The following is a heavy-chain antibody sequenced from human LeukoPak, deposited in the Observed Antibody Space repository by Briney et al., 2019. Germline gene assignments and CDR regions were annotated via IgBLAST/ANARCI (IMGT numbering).Heavy chain of an antibody. CDR2: IIPIFGTA. CDR3: ARRGCGGDCYSNYYYYMDV. CDR1: GSTFTSYY. Sequence: ASVKVSCKASGSTFTSYYMHWVRQAPGQGLEWMGGIIPIFGTANYAQKFQGRVTITRNTSISTAYMELSSLRSEDTAVYYCARRGCGGDCYSNYYYYMDVWGKGTTVTVSS. D-gene: IGHD2-21*02. J-gene: IGHJ6*03. V-gene: IGHV1-8*03.